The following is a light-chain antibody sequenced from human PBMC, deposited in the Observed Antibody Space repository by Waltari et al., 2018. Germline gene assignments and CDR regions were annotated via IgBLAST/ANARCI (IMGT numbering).Light chain of an antibody. J-gene: IGLJ3*02. CDR3: LLWDTTTWV. Sequence: QTVVTQEPSLTVSPGGTVTLTCASSSGTVISGYHPNWFQQKPGQAPRALIYRTNNRHSWTPFRFSGSLLGGKAALTLSGVQPEDEADYYCLLWDTTTWVFGGGTKLTVL. CDR2: RTN. CDR1: SGTVISGYH. V-gene: IGLV7-43*01.